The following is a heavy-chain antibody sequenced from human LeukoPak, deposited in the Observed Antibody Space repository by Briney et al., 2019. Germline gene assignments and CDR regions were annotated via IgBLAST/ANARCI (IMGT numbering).Heavy chain of an antibody. CDR2: ISSSGDHT. CDR3: VKPLHGAYGD. V-gene: IGHV3-23*01. CDR1: GFTFNNLA. Sequence: PGGSLRLSCAGSGFTFNNLAMGWVRQAPGKGLKWVSVISSSGDHTYYSDSVKSRFTVSRDDSMNTLYLYMNSLRADDTAMYYCVKPLHGAYGDWGQETLVTVSP. J-gene: IGHJ4*02. D-gene: IGHD4-17*01.